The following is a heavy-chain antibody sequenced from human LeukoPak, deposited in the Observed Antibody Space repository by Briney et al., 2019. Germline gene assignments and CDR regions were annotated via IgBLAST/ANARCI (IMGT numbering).Heavy chain of an antibody. CDR3: ARGFLYSSSLCWFDP. Sequence: SVKVSCKACGGTFSSYALMWLQPAAGQGLEWMGRITPILGIANYAQKFQGRVTITADKSTSTACIELSSLRSEETAVYYCARGFLYSSSLCWFDPWGQGTLVTVSS. CDR1: GGTFSSYA. V-gene: IGHV1-69*04. CDR2: ITPILGIA. J-gene: IGHJ5*02. D-gene: IGHD6-6*01.